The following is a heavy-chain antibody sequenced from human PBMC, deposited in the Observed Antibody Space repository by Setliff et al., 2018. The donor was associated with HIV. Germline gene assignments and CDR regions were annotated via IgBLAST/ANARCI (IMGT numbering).Heavy chain of an antibody. V-gene: IGHV3-23*01. J-gene: IGHJ6*02. D-gene: IGHD6-6*01. CDR3: TRELNGHTSSHYYFGLDV. CDR1: GFTFSDYA. Sequence: PGGPLRLSCAASGFTFSDYAMSWVRQAPGKGLEWVSAISGSGRGTYYADSVKGRFTISRENAKNSLYLQMNNVRAGDTAVYYCTRELNGHTSSHYYFGLDVWGQGTTVTVSS. CDR2: ISGSGRGT.